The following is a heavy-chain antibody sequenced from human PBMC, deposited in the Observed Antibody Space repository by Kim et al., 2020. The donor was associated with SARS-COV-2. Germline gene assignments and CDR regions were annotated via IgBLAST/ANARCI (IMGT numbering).Heavy chain of an antibody. CDR3: ARQQWLIHNWFDP. CDR2: IYYSGST. V-gene: IGHV4-39*01. J-gene: IGHJ5*02. D-gene: IGHD6-19*01. Sequence: SETLSLTCTVSGGSISSSSYYWGWIRQPPGKGLEWIGSIYYSGSTYYNPSLKSRVTISVDTSKNQFSLKLSSVTAADTAVYYCARQQWLIHNWFDPWGQG. CDR1: GGSISSSSYY.